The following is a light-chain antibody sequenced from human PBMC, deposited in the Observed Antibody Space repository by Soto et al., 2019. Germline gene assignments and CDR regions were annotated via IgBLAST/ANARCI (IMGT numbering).Light chain of an antibody. J-gene: IGLJ1*01. CDR2: SNN. CDR3: AAWDDSLNGYV. Sequence: QPVLTQPPSASGTPGQGVTISCSGSSSNIGTNPVNWYQQLPGTAPKLLIHSNNQRPSGVPDRFSGSKSGTSASLAISGLQSEDEADYYCAAWDDSLNGYVFGTGTKLTVL. CDR1: SSNIGTNP. V-gene: IGLV1-44*01.